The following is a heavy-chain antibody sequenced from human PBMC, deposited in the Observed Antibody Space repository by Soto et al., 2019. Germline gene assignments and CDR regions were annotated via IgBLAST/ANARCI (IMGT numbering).Heavy chain of an antibody. Sequence: QVQLLQSGAAVKKPGASVKVSCKASGYTFTSYAMHWVRQAPGQRLEWMGWINAGNGNTKYSQKFQGRVTITRDTSASTAYTELSSLRSEDTAVYYCARARKTYYYDSSGYYYYWGQGTLVTVSS. CDR3: ARARKTYYYDSSGYYYY. J-gene: IGHJ4*02. D-gene: IGHD3-22*01. V-gene: IGHV1-3*01. CDR2: INAGNGNT. CDR1: GYTFTSYA.